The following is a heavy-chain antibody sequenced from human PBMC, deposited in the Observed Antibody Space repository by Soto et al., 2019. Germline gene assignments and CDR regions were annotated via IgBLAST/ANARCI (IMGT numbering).Heavy chain of an antibody. CDR2: IIPIFGTA. CDR1: GGTFSSYA. D-gene: IGHD3-3*01. CDR3: ARVPTIFGVAAPGYYYGMDV. V-gene: IGHV1-69*12. J-gene: IGHJ6*02. Sequence: QVQLVQSGAEVKKPGSSVKVSCKASGGTFSSYAISWVRQAPGQGLEWMGGIIPIFGTANYAQKFQGRVTITADESTSTAYMELSSLRSEDTAVYYCARVPTIFGVAAPGYYYGMDVWGQGTTVTVSS.